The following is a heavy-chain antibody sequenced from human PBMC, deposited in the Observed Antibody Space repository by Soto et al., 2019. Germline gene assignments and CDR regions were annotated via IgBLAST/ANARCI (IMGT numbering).Heavy chain of an antibody. CDR1: GGTFSSYA. D-gene: IGHD2-2*01. CDR3: ARSQGSSTSLEIYYYYYYGMDV. V-gene: IGHV1-69*01. Sequence: QVQLVQSGAEVKKPGSSVKVSCKASGGTFSSYAISWVRQAPGQGLEWMGGIIPISGTANYAQKFQGRVTITADECTSTAYMELGSLRSEYTAVYYCARSQGSSTSLEIYYYYYYGMDVWGQGTTVTVSS. CDR2: IIPISGTA. J-gene: IGHJ6*02.